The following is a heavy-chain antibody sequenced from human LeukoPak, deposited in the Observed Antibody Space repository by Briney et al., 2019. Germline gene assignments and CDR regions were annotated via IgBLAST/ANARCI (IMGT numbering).Heavy chain of an antibody. CDR2: IYYSGST. V-gene: IGHV4-59*01. D-gene: IGHD3-16*02. J-gene: IGHJ4*02. CDR3: ARWEYYDYVWGSYRRGRYYFDY. Sequence: SETLSLTCTVSGGSISSYYWSWIRQPPGKGLEWIGYIYYSGSTNYNPSLKSRVTISVDTSKNQFSLKLSSVTAADTAVYYCARWEYYDYVWGSYRRGRYYFDYWGQGTLVTVSS. CDR1: GGSISSYY.